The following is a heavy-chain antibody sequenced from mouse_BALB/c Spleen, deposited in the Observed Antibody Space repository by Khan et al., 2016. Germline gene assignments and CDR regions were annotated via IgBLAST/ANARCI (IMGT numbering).Heavy chain of an antibody. Sequence: EVQLAETGGGLVQPRGSLKLSCAASGFTFNTNAMNWVRQAPGKGLEWVSRIRSKSNNYATYYADSVKDRFTISRDDSQSMLYLQMNNLKTEDTAMYYCVRDTPFAYWGQGTLVTVSA. J-gene: IGHJ3*01. V-gene: IGHV10S3*01. CDR3: VRDTPFAY. CDR1: GFTFNTNA. CDR2: IRSKSNNYAT.